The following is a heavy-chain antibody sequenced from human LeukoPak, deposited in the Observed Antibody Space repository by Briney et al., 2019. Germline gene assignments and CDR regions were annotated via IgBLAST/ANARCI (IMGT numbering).Heavy chain of an antibody. Sequence: HGASVKVSCKASGYTFTNWPIHWVRQAPGQRLEWMGWINPGNGNTKYSQDFQGRVTITRDTSASTAYMELSSLRSEDTAVYYCARDVDWERKFDCWGQGTLVTVSS. V-gene: IGHV1-3*01. CDR3: ARDVDWERKFDC. CDR2: INPGNGNT. CDR1: GYTFTNWP. J-gene: IGHJ4*02. D-gene: IGHD3-9*01.